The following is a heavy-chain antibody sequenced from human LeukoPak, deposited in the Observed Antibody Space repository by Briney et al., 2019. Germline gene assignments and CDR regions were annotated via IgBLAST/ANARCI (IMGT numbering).Heavy chain of an antibody. D-gene: IGHD3-10*01. CDR3: ARDAKYYYGSGRAYPYGMDV. Sequence: PSETLSLTCTVSGSSISSSSYYWGWIRQPPGKGLEWIGSIYYSGSTYYNPSLKSRVTISVDTSKNQFSLKLSSVTAADTAVYYCARDAKYYYGSGRAYPYGMDVWGQGTTVTVSS. J-gene: IGHJ6*02. CDR2: IYYSGST. CDR1: GSSISSSSYY. V-gene: IGHV4-39*07.